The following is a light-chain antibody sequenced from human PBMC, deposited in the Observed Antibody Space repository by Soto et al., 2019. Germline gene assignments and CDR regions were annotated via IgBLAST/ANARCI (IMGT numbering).Light chain of an antibody. V-gene: IGLV4-69*01. J-gene: IGLJ2*01. Sequence: QSVLTQSPSASASLGASVKLTCTLSSGHSSYAIAWHQQQPEEGPRYLMKLNSDGSHSKGDGIPDRFLGSSSGAERYLTISSLQSEDEADYYCQTWGTGIQVFGGGTKLTVL. CDR3: QTWGTGIQV. CDR1: SGHSSYA. CDR2: LNSDGSH.